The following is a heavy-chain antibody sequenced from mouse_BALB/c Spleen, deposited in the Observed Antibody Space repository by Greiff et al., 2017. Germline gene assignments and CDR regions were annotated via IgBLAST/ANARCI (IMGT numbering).Heavy chain of an antibody. CDR2: IDPSDSYT. CDR1: GYTFTSYW. D-gene: IGHD2-3*01. V-gene: IGHV1-69*02. Sequence: VQLQQPGAELVKPGASVKLSCKASGYTFTSYWMHWVKQRPGQGLEWIGEIDPSDSYTNYNQKFKGKATLTVDKSSSTAYMQLSSLTSEDSAVYYCARGLLRTGMGDYWGQGTSVTVSA. J-gene: IGHJ4*01. CDR3: ARGLLRTGMGDY.